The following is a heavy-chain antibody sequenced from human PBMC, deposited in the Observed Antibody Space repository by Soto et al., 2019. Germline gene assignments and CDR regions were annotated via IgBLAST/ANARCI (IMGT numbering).Heavy chain of an antibody. CDR1: GFTFSSSA. V-gene: IGHV3-23*01. CDR2: ISGSGSNT. J-gene: IGHJ4*02. D-gene: IGHD6-6*01. CDR3: AKDGDIAARLVDY. Sequence: EVQLLESGGGLVQPGGSLRLSCAVSGFTFSSSAMSWVRQAPGKGLEWVSAISGSGSNTYYADSVEGRFTISRDNPQNTLYLQMNSLRGEDTAVYYCAKDGDIAARLVDYWGQGTLVTVSS.